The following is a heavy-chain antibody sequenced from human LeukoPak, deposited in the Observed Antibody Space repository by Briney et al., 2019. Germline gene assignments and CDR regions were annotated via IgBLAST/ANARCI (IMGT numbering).Heavy chain of an antibody. D-gene: IGHD3-22*01. Sequence: GGSLRLSCAASGFTFSSYAMSRVRQAPGKGLEWVSAISGSGGSTYYADSVKGRFTISRDNSKNTLYLQMNSLRAEDTAVYYCAKLGGGITMIVVVNYYYMDVWGKGTTVTVSS. CDR3: AKLGGGITMIVVVNYYYMDV. CDR1: GFTFSSYA. CDR2: ISGSGGST. V-gene: IGHV3-23*01. J-gene: IGHJ6*03.